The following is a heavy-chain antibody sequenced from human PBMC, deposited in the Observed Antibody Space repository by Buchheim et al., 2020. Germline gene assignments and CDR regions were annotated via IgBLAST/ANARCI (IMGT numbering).Heavy chain of an antibody. D-gene: IGHD5-24*01. CDR2: ISYDGSNK. J-gene: IGHJ4*02. V-gene: IGHV3-30*18. CDR1: GFTFSSYG. Sequence: QVQLVESGGGVVQPGRSLRLSCAASGFTFSSYGMHWVRQAPGKGLEWVAVISYDGSNKYYADSVKGRFTISRDNSKHTLYLQMNSLRAEDTAVYYCAKDRVGDGYNSYFDYWGQGTL. CDR3: AKDRVGDGYNSYFDY.